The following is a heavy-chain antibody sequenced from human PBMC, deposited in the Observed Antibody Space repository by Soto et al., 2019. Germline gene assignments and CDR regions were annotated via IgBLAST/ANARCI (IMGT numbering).Heavy chain of an antibody. V-gene: IGHV3-33*01. Sequence: GGSLRLSCAASGFTFSSYGMHWVRQAPGKGLEWVAVIWYDGSNKYYADSVKGRFTISRDNSKNTLYLQMNSLRAEDTAVYYCAREIAAAGPTNNIDYWGQGTLVTVSS. J-gene: IGHJ4*02. CDR3: AREIAAAGPTNNIDY. D-gene: IGHD6-13*01. CDR2: IWYDGSNK. CDR1: GFTFSSYG.